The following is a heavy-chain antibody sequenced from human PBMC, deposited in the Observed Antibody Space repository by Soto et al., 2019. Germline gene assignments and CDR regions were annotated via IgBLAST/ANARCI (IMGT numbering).Heavy chain of an antibody. D-gene: IGHD6-13*01. V-gene: IGHV5-51*01. J-gene: IGHJ4*02. CDR2: IYPGDSDT. CDR1: GYSFTSYW. Sequence: PGESLKISCKGSGYSFTSYWIGWVRQMPGKGLEWMGIIYPGDSDTRYIPSFQGQVTISADKSISTAYLQWSSLKASDTAMYYCARRSSWYQYYFDYWGQGTLVTVSS. CDR3: ARRSSWYQYYFDY.